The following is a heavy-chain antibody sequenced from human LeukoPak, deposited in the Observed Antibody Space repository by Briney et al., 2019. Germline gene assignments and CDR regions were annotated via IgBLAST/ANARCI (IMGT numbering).Heavy chain of an antibody. CDR3: ARDVLRPAVGCY. D-gene: IGHD2-8*01. CDR1: GFSVSDNY. Sequence: PGGSLRLSCAASGFSVSDNYMSWVRQAPGKGLEWVSVIYGGGSTYYADSAKGRFTISRDNSKNTVYLQMNSLRAEDTAVYYCARDVLRPAVGCYWGQGTLVTVSS. J-gene: IGHJ4*02. V-gene: IGHV3-53*01. CDR2: IYGGGST.